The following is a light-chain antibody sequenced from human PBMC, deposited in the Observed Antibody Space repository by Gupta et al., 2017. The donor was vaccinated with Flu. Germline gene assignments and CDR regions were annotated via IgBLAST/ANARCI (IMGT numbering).Light chain of an antibody. CDR2: AGS. CDR1: ETINYF. Sequence: DIQMTQSPSSLSASVGDRVTLTCRASETINYFLNWYQQKPGKALKLLIYAGSRLQSGVPSRFSGSGSGTDFTLTIRMLQPEDFATYHCQQSYSTPLTFGGGTKVEIK. V-gene: IGKV1-39*01. CDR3: QQSYSTPLT. J-gene: IGKJ4*01.